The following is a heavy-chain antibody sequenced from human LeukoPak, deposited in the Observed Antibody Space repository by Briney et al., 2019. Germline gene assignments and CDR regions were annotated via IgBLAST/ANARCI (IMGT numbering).Heavy chain of an antibody. CDR3: ARGVTVRGVLRQTFGFNDYYYMDV. CDR2: INLGGRT. CDR1: GGSFSDHF. Sequence: SETLSLTCDVSGGSFSDHFWNWIRQPPGKGLKWLGEINLGGRTNFHPTLRSRLTISLDTSKSQFSLKLTSVSAADTAVYYCARGVTVRGVLRQTFGFNDYYYMDVWGKGTAVTVSS. D-gene: IGHD3-10*01. V-gene: IGHV4-34*01. J-gene: IGHJ6*03.